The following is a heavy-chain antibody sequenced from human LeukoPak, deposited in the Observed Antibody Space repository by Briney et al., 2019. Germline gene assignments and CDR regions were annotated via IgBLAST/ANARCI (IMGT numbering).Heavy chain of an antibody. CDR3: ASYPTAAAELYFDY. Sequence: SETLSLTCTVSGGSISSGSYYWGWIRQPPGKGLEWIGSIYYSGSTYYNPSLKSRVTISVDTSKNQFSLKLSSVTAADTAVYYCASYPTAAAELYFDYWGQGTLVTVSS. J-gene: IGHJ4*02. V-gene: IGHV4-39*01. CDR1: GGSISSGSYY. CDR2: IYYSGST. D-gene: IGHD6-13*01.